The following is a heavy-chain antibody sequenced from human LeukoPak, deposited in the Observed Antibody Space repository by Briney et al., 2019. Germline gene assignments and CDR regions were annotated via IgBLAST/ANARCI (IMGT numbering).Heavy chain of an antibody. D-gene: IGHD2-15*01. CDR1: GYTFTSYG. CDR2: IIPIFGTA. Sequence: SVKVSCKASGYTFTSYGISWVRQAPGQGLEWMGGIIPIFGTANYAQKFQGRVTITADESTSTAYMELSSLRSEDTAVYYCARDACSGGSCYLSWFDPWGQGTLVTVSS. J-gene: IGHJ5*02. CDR3: ARDACSGGSCYLSWFDP. V-gene: IGHV1-69*13.